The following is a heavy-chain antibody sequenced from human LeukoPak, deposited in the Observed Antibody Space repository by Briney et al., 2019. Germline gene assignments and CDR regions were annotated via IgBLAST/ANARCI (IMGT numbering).Heavy chain of an antibody. Sequence: GASVKVSCKASGCTFTDYYMHWVRQAPGQGLEWLGWINPNSGGTNYAQKFQGRVTMTRDTSISTAYMELSRLRSDDTAVYYCAREYYDSSAYNQEAIDYWGQGTLVTVSS. J-gene: IGHJ4*02. CDR2: INPNSGGT. V-gene: IGHV1-2*02. CDR3: AREYYDSSAYNQEAIDY. D-gene: IGHD3-22*01. CDR1: GCTFTDYY.